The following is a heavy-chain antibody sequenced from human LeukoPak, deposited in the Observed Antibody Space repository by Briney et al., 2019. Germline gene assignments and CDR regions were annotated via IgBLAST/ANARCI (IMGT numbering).Heavy chain of an antibody. J-gene: IGHJ4*02. CDR2: IYHSGST. V-gene: IGHV4-38-2*02. Sequence: ASETLSLTCTVSGYSISSGYYWGWIRQPPGKGLEWIGSIYHSGSTYYNPSLKSRVTISVDTSKNQFSLKLSSVTAADTAVYYCARGPSGDHFDYWGQGTLVTVSS. CDR1: GYSISSGYY. D-gene: IGHD4-17*01. CDR3: ARGPSGDHFDY.